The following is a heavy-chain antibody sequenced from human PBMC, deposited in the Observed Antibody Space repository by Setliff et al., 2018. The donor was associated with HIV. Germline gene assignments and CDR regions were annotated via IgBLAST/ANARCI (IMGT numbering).Heavy chain of an antibody. D-gene: IGHD2-15*01. Sequence: PGGSLRLSCAASGFTFTSYWMIWVRQAPGKGLEWVANINQDGSEKNYADSVKGRFTISRDNSKNTLYLQMNSLRAKDAAVYYCAKAFGYCSGGSCPVLMDVWGKGTTVTVSS. V-gene: IGHV3-7*01. J-gene: IGHJ6*03. CDR2: INQDGSEK. CDR3: AKAFGYCSGGSCPVLMDV. CDR1: GFTFTSYW.